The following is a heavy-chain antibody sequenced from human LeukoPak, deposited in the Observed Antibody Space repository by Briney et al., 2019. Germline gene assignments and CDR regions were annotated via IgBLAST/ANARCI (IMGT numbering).Heavy chain of an antibody. Sequence: GGSLRLSCAASGFTFSSYEMNWVRQAPGKGLEWVSYISSSGSTIYYADSVKGRFTISRDSAKSSLYLQMNSLRAEDTAVYYCARVIVGAPKKAFDIWGQGTMVTVSS. D-gene: IGHD1-26*01. CDR3: ARVIVGAPKKAFDI. V-gene: IGHV3-48*03. CDR2: ISSSGSTI. J-gene: IGHJ3*02. CDR1: GFTFSSYE.